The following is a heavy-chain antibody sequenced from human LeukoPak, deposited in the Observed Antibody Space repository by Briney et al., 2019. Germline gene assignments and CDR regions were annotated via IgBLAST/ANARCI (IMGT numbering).Heavy chain of an antibody. Sequence: PGGSLRLSCGASGFTFSSSAMHWVRQGPGKGLQWVAYIAHHGNNKYYADSVKGRFTISRDNSKGSLHLQMNSLRADDTAVYYCAKDAQRGFDYSNSLEYWGQGTLVTVSS. D-gene: IGHD4-11*01. V-gene: IGHV3-30*02. CDR1: GFTFSSSA. CDR3: AKDAQRGFDYSNSLEY. J-gene: IGHJ4*02. CDR2: IAHHGNNK.